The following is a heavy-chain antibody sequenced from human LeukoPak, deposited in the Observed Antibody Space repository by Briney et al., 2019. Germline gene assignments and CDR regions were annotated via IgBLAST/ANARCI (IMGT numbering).Heavy chain of an antibody. CDR2: IYTSGNT. CDR1: GGSFSTYY. D-gene: IGHD3-10*01. Sequence: SETLSLTCTVSGGSFSTYYWSWIRQPAGKGLEWIGRIYTSGNTHYNPSLKSRVAMSVDTSQNQFSLNLSSVTAADTAVYYCARFITIPGVAFDIWGQGTMVTVSS. V-gene: IGHV4-4*07. J-gene: IGHJ3*02. CDR3: ARFITIPGVAFDI.